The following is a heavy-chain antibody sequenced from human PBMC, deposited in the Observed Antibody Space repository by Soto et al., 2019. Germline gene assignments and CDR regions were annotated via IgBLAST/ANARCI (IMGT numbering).Heavy chain of an antibody. CDR1: GFTFSSYS. CDR2: ISSSSSYI. V-gene: IGHV3-21*01. CDR3: ARERVKSSGWEYYYYGMDV. D-gene: IGHD6-19*01. Sequence: VQLVESGGGLVKPGGSLRLSCAASGFTFSSYSMNWVRQAPGKGLEWVSSISSSSSYIYYADSVKGRFTISRDNAKNSLYLQMNSLRAEDTAVYYCARERVKSSGWEYYYYGMDVWGQGTTVTVSS. J-gene: IGHJ6*02.